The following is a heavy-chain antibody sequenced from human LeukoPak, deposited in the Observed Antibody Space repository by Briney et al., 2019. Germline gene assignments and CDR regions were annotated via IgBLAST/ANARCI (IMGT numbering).Heavy chain of an antibody. CDR2: INTSGFT. V-gene: IGHV4-61*02. D-gene: IGHD3-22*01. CDR3: AGERLRDSSGYYPFDS. J-gene: IGHJ4*02. CDR1: GGSISSGGFY. Sequence: SETLSLTCTVSGGSISSGGFYWSWIRRPAGKGLEWIGRINTSGFTNYNPSLKSRVTISVDTSKNQFSLKLSSVTAADTAVYSCAGERLRDSSGYYPFDSWGQGTLVTVSS.